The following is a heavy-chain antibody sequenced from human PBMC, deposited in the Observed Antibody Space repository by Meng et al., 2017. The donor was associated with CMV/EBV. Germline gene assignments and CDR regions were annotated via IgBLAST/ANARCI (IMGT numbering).Heavy chain of an antibody. D-gene: IGHD5-24*01. CDR2: IIPIFGTA. V-gene: IGHV1-69*05. J-gene: IGHJ6*02. CDR1: GGTFSSYA. Sequence: SVKVSCKASGGTFSSYAISWVRQAPGQGLEWMGGIIPIFGTANYAQKFQGRVTITTDESTSTAYMELSSLRSEDTAVYYCARHIDGYNPFYYYHYGMDVWGQGTTVTVSS. CDR3: ARHIDGYNPFYYYHYGMDV.